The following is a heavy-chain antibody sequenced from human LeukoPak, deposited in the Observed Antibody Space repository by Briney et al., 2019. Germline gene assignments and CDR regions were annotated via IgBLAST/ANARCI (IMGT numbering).Heavy chain of an antibody. D-gene: IGHD6-6*01. Sequence: PSETLSLTCTVSGGSISSGSYYWSWIRQPAGKGLEWIGRIYTSGSTNYNPSLKSRVTISVNTSKNQFSLKLSSVTAADTAVYYCARDRPYSGSSSWFDPWGQGTLVTVSS. CDR3: ARDRPYSGSSSWFDP. CDR1: GGSISSGSYY. J-gene: IGHJ5*02. CDR2: IYTSGST. V-gene: IGHV4-61*02.